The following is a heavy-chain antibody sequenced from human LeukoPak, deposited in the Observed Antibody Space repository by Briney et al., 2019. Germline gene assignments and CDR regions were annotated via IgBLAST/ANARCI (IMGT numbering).Heavy chain of an antibody. Sequence: PGGSLRLSCVVSGFTFSSYAMHWVRQAPGKGLEWVAVISYDGSNKYYADSVKGRFTISRDNSKNTLYLQMNSLRAEDTAVYYCARDSGSANGGFDYWGQGTLVTVSS. V-gene: IGHV3-30-3*01. J-gene: IGHJ4*02. CDR2: ISYDGSNK. CDR3: ARDSGSANGGFDY. D-gene: IGHD1-26*01. CDR1: GFTFSSYA.